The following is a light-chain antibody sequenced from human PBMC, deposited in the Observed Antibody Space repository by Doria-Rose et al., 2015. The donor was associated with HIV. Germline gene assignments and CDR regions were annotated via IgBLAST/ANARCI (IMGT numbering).Light chain of an antibody. V-gene: IGKV3-20*01. Sequence: EIVMTQSPGTLSLSPGERATLSCRASQSFSSTYLAWYQQKPGQAPSLLIYGASSRATDIPDRFSGSGSGTDFTLTISRLEPEDFAVYYCHQYASSRTFGQGTEVEIK. J-gene: IGKJ1*01. CDR1: QSFSSTY. CDR2: GAS. CDR3: HQYASSRT.